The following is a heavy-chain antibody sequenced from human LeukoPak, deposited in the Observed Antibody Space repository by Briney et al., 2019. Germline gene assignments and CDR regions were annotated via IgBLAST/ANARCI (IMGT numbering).Heavy chain of an antibody. CDR3: ARDTGSDGYTVTTLDYAFDI. CDR2: ISSSSSYI. Sequence: PGGSLRLSCAASGFTFSSYSMNWVRQAPGKGLEWVSSISSSSSYIYYADSVKGRFTISRDNAKNSLYLQMNSLRAEDTAVYYCARDTGSDGYTVTTLDYAFDIWGQGTMVTVSS. V-gene: IGHV3-21*01. D-gene: IGHD4-11*01. J-gene: IGHJ3*02. CDR1: GFTFSSYS.